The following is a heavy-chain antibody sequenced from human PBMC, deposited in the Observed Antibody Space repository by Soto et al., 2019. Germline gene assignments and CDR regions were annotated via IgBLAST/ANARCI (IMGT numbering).Heavy chain of an antibody. J-gene: IGHJ4*02. CDR1: GYTFTSYD. CDR3: ARALPPFYYDSSAYYDLAY. D-gene: IGHD3-22*01. V-gene: IGHV1-8*01. CDR2: MNPNTGNT. Sequence: GASVKVSCKASGYTFTSYDIYWVRQATGQGLEWMGWMNPNTGNTKYSQKFQGRVTITRDTSASTAYMELSSLRSEDTAVYYCARALPPFYYDSSAYYDLAYWGQGTLVTVS.